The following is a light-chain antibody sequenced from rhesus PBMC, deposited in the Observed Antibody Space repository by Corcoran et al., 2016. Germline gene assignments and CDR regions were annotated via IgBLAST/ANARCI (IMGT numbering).Light chain of an antibody. Sequence: DIQLTQSPSSLSASVGDRVTITCRASQGISSYLAWYQQKSGKAPNLLIYDVSYLKSGVPSRFSGSGSGTEFTLTISSLQPEDCATYYCQQRNSYPLTFGGGTKVEIK. CDR3: QQRNSYPLT. J-gene: IGKJ4*01. CDR2: DVS. V-gene: IGKV1-38*01. CDR1: QGISSY.